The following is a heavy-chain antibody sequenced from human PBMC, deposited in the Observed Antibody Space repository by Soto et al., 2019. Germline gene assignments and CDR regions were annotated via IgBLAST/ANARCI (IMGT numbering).Heavy chain of an antibody. J-gene: IGHJ5*02. V-gene: IGHV1-3*01. CDR1: GYTFTSYA. D-gene: IGHD6-13*01. CDR3: ARGVRRAAAPVVGWFAP. Sequence: ASVKVSCKASGYTFTSYAMPWVRQAPGQRLEWMGWINAGNGNTKYSQKFQGRVTITRDTSASTAYVELSSLRSEDTAVYYCARGVRRAAAPVVGWFAPWGQETPVTV. CDR2: INAGNGNT.